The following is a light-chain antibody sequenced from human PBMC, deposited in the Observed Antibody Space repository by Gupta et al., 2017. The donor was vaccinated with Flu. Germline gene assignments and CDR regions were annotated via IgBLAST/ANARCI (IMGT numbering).Light chain of an antibody. Sequence: QSVLTQPPSASGTPGQSATISCSGSSSNIGSNIVNWYQQLPGSTPELIIYNIDQRPSGVPDRFSGSKSGTSASLAISGLQSEHEADYYCAAWDDSLIAYVFGTGTKVTVL. J-gene: IGLJ1*01. CDR1: SSNIGSNI. CDR3: AAWDDSLIAYV. CDR2: NID. V-gene: IGLV1-44*01.